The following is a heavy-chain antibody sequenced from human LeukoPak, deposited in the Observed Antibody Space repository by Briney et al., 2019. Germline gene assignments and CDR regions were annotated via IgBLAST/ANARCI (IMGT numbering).Heavy chain of an antibody. V-gene: IGHV3-66*01. D-gene: IGHD2-21*02. CDR2: LYSDGTT. J-gene: IGHJ3*01. Sequence: GGSLRLSCAASGFTVSSHYMNWVRQAPGKGLQWVSVLYSDGTTYYADSVKGRFTISRDNSRSTLYLQMNSLRAEDTAVYFCARVAYYRVTADQITDASDVWGRGTAVTVSS. CDR3: ARVAYYRVTADQITDASDV. CDR1: GFTVSSHY.